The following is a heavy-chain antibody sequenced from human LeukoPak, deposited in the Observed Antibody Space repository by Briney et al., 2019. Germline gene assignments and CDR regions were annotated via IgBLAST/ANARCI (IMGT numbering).Heavy chain of an antibody. V-gene: IGHV3-23*01. D-gene: IGHD6-13*01. CDR2: ISGSGGST. CDR1: GFTFSDYY. J-gene: IGHJ5*02. Sequence: PGGSLRLSCAASGFTFSDYYMSWVRQAPGKGLEWVSAISGSGGSTYYADSVKGRFTISRDNSKNTLYLQMNSLRAEDTAVYYCAKGHRAIAAAGTWFDPWGQGTLVTVSS. CDR3: AKGHRAIAAAGTWFDP.